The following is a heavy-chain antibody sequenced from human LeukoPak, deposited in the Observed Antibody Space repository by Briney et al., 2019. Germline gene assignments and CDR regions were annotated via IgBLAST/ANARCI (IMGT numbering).Heavy chain of an antibody. Sequence: GGSLRLSCAASGFTFSGHWMHWVRQAPGKGLVWVSRINTDGSNAIYADSVRGRFTISRDNAKNTLYLQMNSLRAEDTAVYYCARGLSPSEAYDTWGQGTMV. D-gene: IGHD5/OR15-5a*01. CDR3: ARGLSPSEAYDT. V-gene: IGHV3-74*01. J-gene: IGHJ3*02. CDR1: GFTFSGHW. CDR2: INTDGSNA.